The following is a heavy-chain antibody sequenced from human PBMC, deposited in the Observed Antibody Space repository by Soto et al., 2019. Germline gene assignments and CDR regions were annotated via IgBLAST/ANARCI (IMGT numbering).Heavy chain of an antibody. CDR3: AKERTGSHHYYGMDV. D-gene: IGHD1-26*01. Sequence: EEQLVESGGGLVQPGGSLRLSCEGSGFTFSSYALSWVRLRPGRGLEWVAWISGSGTGTNTADSVKGRFTITRDNSKTTVYLQMNSLTVEDTAVYYCAKERTGSHHYYGMDVWGQGTTVTVSS. V-gene: IGHV3-23*04. CDR1: GFTFSSYA. CDR2: ISGSGTGT. J-gene: IGHJ6*02.